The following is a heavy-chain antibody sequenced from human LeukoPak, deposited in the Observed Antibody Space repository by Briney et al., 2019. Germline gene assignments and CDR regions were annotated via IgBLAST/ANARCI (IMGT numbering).Heavy chain of an antibody. CDR2: FDPEDGET. D-gene: IGHD4-17*01. CDR1: GYTLTELS. J-gene: IGHJ3*02. CDR3: ATDGSTVTTVDAFDI. V-gene: IGHV1-24*01. Sequence: GASVKVSCKGSGYTLTELSMHWVRQAPGKGLEWMGGFDPEDGETIYAQKFQGRVTMTEDTSTDTAYMELSSLRSEDTAVYYCATDGSTVTTVDAFDIWGQGTMVTVSS.